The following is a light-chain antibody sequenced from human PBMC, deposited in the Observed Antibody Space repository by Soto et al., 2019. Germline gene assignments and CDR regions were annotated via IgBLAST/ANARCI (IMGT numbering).Light chain of an antibody. J-gene: IGKJ4*01. CDR2: DAS. V-gene: IGKV1-33*01. Sequence: IQMTQAPSSRSASVGNRVTITCQASQDIYNYLNWYHQKPGKAPKLLIFDASNLERGVPSRFSGSGSRTHFSLTINNLQPEDVGTYFCQHYDNLPLTFGGGTKVDIK. CDR1: QDIYNY. CDR3: QHYDNLPLT.